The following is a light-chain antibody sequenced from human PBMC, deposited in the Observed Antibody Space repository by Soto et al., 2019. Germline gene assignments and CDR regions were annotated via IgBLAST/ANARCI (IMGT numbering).Light chain of an antibody. CDR2: TNN. V-gene: IGLV1-44*01. CDR1: SSNIGSKT. CDR3: ATWDHSLKGWV. Sequence: QSVLTQPPSASGTPGQSVTISCSGSSSNIGSKTVNWYQQLPGTAPRLLIYTNNQRPSGVPDRFSGTKSGTSASLAISGLQSGDEADYYCATWDHSLKGWVFGGGTKLTVL. J-gene: IGLJ3*02.